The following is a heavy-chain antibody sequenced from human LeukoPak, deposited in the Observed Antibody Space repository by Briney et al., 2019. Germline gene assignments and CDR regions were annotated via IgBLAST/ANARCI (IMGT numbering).Heavy chain of an antibody. CDR2: MSGSGGST. V-gene: IGHV3-23*01. CDR1: GFTFRSYA. Sequence: PGGSLRLSCVASGFTFRSYAMSWVRQAPGKGLEWVSGMSGSGGSTYYADSVKGRFTISRGNSKNTLYLQMNSLRAEDTAVYYCAKDLSGSSIGTTLYAFDIWGRGTMVTVSS. CDR3: AKDLSGSSIGTTLYAFDI. J-gene: IGHJ3*02. D-gene: IGHD1-7*01.